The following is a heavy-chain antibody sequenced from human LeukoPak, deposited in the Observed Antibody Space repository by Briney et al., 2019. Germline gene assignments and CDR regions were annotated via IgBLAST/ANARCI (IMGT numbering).Heavy chain of an antibody. CDR2: IYTSGST. CDR1: GGSISSYY. V-gene: IGHV4-4*07. D-gene: IGHD3-22*01. CDR3: ARDEHYYDSSGYSKPLDY. J-gene: IGHJ4*02. Sequence: SETLSLTCTVSGGSISSYYWSWIRQAPGKGLEWIGRIYTSGSTNYNPSLKSRVTMSVDTSKNQFSLKLSSVPAADTAVYYCARDEHYYDSSGYSKPLDYWGQGTLVTVSS.